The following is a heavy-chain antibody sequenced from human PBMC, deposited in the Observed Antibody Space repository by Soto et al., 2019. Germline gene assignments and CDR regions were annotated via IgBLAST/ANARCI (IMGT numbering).Heavy chain of an antibody. D-gene: IGHD2-15*01. CDR3: MRVPYSGLRGDALDI. J-gene: IGHJ3*02. V-gene: IGHV3-30-3*01. CDR2: ISYDGSNK. CDR1: GFTFSSYA. Sequence: QVQLVESGGGVVQPGRSLRLSCAASGFTFSSYAMHWVRQATGKGLEWVAVISYDGSNKYYADSVKSRFTISRDNSKNTLYLQMNSLRAEDTAVYYCMRVPYSGLRGDALDIWGQGRMVTVS.